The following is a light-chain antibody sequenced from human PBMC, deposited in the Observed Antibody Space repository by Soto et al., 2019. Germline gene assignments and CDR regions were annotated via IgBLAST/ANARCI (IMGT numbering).Light chain of an antibody. CDR3: QQYNNWPPLT. CDR1: QSVSSN. Sequence: EIVMTRSPATLSVSPEERATLSCRDSQSVSSNLAWYQQKPGQAPRLLIYGASTRATGIPARFSGSGSGTESTLTISSLQSEDFAVYYCQQYNNWPPLTFGGGTKVEIK. V-gene: IGKV3-15*01. CDR2: GAS. J-gene: IGKJ4*01.